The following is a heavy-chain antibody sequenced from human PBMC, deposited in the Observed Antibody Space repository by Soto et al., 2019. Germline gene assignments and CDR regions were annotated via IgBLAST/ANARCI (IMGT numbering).Heavy chain of an antibody. CDR3: ARDQRDGWWFDP. V-gene: IGHV4-30-2*01. CDR1: GDSISSGGYS. CDR2: IYHSGST. J-gene: IGHJ5*02. Sequence: QLQLQESGSGLVKPSQTLSLTCVVSGDSISSGGYSWNWIRQPPGKGLEWIGYIYHSGSTLYNPSPKSRVTISVDKSNNHCSLNLRSVTAADTAVYYCARDQRDGWWFDPWGQGTLVTVSS. D-gene: IGHD3-10*01.